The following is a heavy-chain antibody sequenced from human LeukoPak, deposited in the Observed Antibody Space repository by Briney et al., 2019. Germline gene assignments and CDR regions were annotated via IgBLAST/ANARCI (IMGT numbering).Heavy chain of an antibody. D-gene: IGHD5-12*01. J-gene: IGHJ4*02. Sequence: GGSLRLSCAASGFTFSSYSMNWVRQAPGKGLEWVSYISSSSSSTIYYADSVKGRFTISRDNTKNSLYLQMSSLRAEDTALYYCARADRGYSGYAGLYWGQGTLVTVSS. CDR1: GFTFSSYS. CDR3: ARADRGYSGYAGLY. V-gene: IGHV3-48*01. CDR2: ISSSSSSTI.